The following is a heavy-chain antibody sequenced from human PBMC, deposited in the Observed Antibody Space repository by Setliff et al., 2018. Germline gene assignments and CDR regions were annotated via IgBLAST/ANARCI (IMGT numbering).Heavy chain of an antibody. D-gene: IGHD3-16*01. J-gene: IGHJ3*01. Sequence: SETLSLTCTVSGVSISSFYWSWIRQPAGRGLEWIGRIYTTGRTNYNPSLKSRVTISLDMSKNQFSLKLSSVTAADTAVYYCARGAYGFDVWGQGTKVTVSS. CDR3: ARGAYGFDV. CDR1: GVSISSFY. CDR2: IYTTGRT. V-gene: IGHV4-4*07.